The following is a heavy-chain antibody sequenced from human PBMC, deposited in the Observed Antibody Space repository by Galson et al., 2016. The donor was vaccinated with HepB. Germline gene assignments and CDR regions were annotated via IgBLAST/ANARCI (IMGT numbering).Heavy chain of an antibody. J-gene: IGHJ6*02. CDR1: GYSFMSYN. V-gene: IGHV1-3*01. D-gene: IGHD4-17*01. Sequence: SVKVSCKASGYSFMSYNLHWVRQAPGQSLEWMGWINVANGNTKYSQKFQGRVTITRDTSANTVYMEMGSLRSEDRAVYYCARDAVDYDDPHGQYYGLDVWGQGTTVTVSS. CDR2: INVANGNT. CDR3: ARDAVDYDDPHGQYYGLDV.